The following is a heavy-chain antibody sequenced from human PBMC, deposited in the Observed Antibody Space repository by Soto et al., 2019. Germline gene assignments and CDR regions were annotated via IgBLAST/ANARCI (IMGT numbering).Heavy chain of an antibody. CDR1: GFTFSSYA. CDR2: ISGSGGST. Sequence: EVQLLESGGGLVQPGGSLRLSCTVSGFTFSSYAMSWVRQAPGKGLEWVSAISGSGGSTYYADSVKGRFTISRDNSKSTLYLQMNSLRAEDTAIYYCAKDSLYDFLTAGYYYGLDIWGQGTTVIVSS. CDR3: AKDSLYDFLTAGYYYGLDI. J-gene: IGHJ6*02. D-gene: IGHD3-9*01. V-gene: IGHV3-23*01.